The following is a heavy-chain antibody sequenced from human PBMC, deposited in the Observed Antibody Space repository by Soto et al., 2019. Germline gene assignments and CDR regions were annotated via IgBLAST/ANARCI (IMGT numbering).Heavy chain of an antibody. V-gene: IGHV4-39*01. D-gene: IGHD1-7*01. Sequence: ETLSLTCTVSGGSISSSSYYWGWIRQPPGKGLEWIGSIYYSGSTYYNPSLKSRVTISVDTSKNQFSLKLSSVTAADTAVYYCARTIFNWNSGDFDYWGQGTLVTVSS. J-gene: IGHJ4*02. CDR1: GGSISSSSYY. CDR3: ARTIFNWNSGDFDY. CDR2: IYYSGST.